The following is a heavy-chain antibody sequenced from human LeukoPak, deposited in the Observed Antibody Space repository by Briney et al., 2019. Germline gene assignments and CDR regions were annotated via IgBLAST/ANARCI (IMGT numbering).Heavy chain of an antibody. CDR2: INHSGST. CDR1: GGSFSGYY. CDR3: ARGLTSVTTFNWFDP. J-gene: IGHJ5*02. V-gene: IGHV4-34*01. Sequence: PSETLSLTCAVYGGSFSGYYWSWIRQPPGKGLEWIGEINHSGSTNYNPSLKSRVTISVDTSKNQFSLKLSSVTAADTAVYYCARGLTSVTTFNWFDPWGQGTLVTVSS. D-gene: IGHD4-17*01.